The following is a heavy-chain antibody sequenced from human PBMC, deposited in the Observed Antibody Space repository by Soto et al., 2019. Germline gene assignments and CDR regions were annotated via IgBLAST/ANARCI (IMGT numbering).Heavy chain of an antibody. Sequence: QVQLVQSGAEEKKPGASVKVSCKASGYNFTSYAMHWVRQAPGQRLEWMGWINAGNGNTKYSQKFQGRGTITRDTSASTAYMELSSLRSEDTAVYYCARLGVDTAIAVADTYYYYGMDVWGKGSTVTVAS. V-gene: IGHV1-3*05. CDR3: ARLGVDTAIAVADTYYYYGMDV. J-gene: IGHJ6*04. D-gene: IGHD6-19*01. CDR1: GYNFTSYA. CDR2: INAGNGNT.